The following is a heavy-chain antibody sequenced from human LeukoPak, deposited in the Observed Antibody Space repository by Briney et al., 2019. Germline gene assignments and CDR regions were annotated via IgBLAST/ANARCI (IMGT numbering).Heavy chain of an antibody. CDR3: ARGNVAAAGPVSNFDY. CDR1: GITASSNY. J-gene: IGHJ4*02. V-gene: IGHV3-53*01. CDR2: LYSGGTT. Sequence: GGSLRLSCAASGITASSNYMTWVRQAPGKGLEWVSVLYSGGTTYYADSVKGRFTISRDNAKNSLYLQMNSLRAEDTAVYYCARGNVAAAGPVSNFDYWGQGTLVTVSS. D-gene: IGHD6-13*01.